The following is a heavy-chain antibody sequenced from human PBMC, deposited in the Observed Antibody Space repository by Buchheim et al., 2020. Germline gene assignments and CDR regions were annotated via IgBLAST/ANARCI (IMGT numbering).Heavy chain of an antibody. CDR1: GGSIDSRNYY. V-gene: IGHV4-39*07. J-gene: IGHJ4*02. CDR3: ARDPYYYDNSGYKYFFDY. Sequence: QLQLQESGPGLVKPSETLSLTCTVSGGSIDSRNYYWGWIRQPPGEGLEWIGTICSTGTTYYNPSLKSRVTISVDTSKNHISLKLSSVTAADTAVYYCARDPYYYDNSGYKYFFDYWGQGIL. CDR2: ICSTGTT. D-gene: IGHD3-22*01.